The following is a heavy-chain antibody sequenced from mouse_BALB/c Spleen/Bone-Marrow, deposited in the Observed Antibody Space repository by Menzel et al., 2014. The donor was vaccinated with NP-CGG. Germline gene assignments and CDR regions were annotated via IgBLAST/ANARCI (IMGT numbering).Heavy chain of an antibody. CDR1: GYTFTSYW. D-gene: IGHD4-1*01. Sequence: QVHVKQSGAELAKPGASVKMSCKASGYTFTSYWMHWVKQRPGQGLEWIGYINPSTGYTEYNQKFKDKATLTADKSSSTAYMQLSSLTSEDSAVYYCARSRTGTYFDHWGQGTTLTVSS. CDR3: ARSRTGTYFDH. CDR2: INPSTGYT. V-gene: IGHV1-7*01. J-gene: IGHJ2*01.